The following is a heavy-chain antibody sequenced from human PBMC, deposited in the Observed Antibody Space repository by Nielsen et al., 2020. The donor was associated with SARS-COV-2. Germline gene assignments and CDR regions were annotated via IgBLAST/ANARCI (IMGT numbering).Heavy chain of an antibody. J-gene: IGHJ3*02. D-gene: IGHD2-15*01. CDR3: AKLGMGYCSGGSCERAFDI. V-gene: IGHV4-34*01. CDR2: INHSGST. Sequence: WIRQPPGKGLEWIGEINHSGSTNYNPSLKSRVTISVDKSKNQFSLKLSSVTAADTAVYYCAKLGMGYCSGGSCERAFDIWGQGTMVTVSS.